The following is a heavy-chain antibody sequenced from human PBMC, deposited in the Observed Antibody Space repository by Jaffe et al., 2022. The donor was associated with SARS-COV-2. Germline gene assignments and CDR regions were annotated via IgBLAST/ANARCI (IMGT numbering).Heavy chain of an antibody. D-gene: IGHD6-6*01. V-gene: IGHV4-34*01. CDR2: INHSGST. Sequence: QVQLQQWGAGLLKPSETLSLTCAVYGGSFSGYYWSWIRQPPGKGLEWIGEINHSGSTNYNPSLKSRVTISVDTSKNQFSLKLSSVTAADTAVYYCARGFPRIAARWRGAFDIWGQGTMVTVSS. CDR3: ARGFPRIAARWRGAFDI. CDR1: GGSFSGYY. J-gene: IGHJ3*02.